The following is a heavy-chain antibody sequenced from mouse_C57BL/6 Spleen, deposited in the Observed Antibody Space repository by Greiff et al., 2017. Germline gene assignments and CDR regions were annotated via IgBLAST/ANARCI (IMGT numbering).Heavy chain of an antibody. J-gene: IGHJ2*01. CDR3: ASERGYGKGGGFDY. D-gene: IGHD2-1*01. CDR1: GFSLTSYG. CDR2: IWSGGST. Sequence: VQLQQSGPGLVQPSQSLSITCTVSGFSLTSYGVHWVRQSPGKGLEWLGVIWSGGSTDYNAAFISRLSISKDNSKSQVFFKMNSLKADDTAIYYCASERGYGKGGGFDYWGQGTTLTVSS. V-gene: IGHV2-2*01.